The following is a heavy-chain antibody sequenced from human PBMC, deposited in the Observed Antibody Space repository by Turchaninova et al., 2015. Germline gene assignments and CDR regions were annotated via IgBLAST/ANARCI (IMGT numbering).Heavy chain of an antibody. Sequence: QLQLQESGPGLVKPSETLSPPSPVSGASISSSRYSWGWIRQPPGKGLEWIGNIYHSGSTYYNPSLKSRVTIFVDTSRNQFSLKLSSVTAADTAVYYCARLPVNDAFDIWGQGTMVTVSS. CDR2: IYHSGST. D-gene: IGHD4-11*01. J-gene: IGHJ3*02. V-gene: IGHV4-39*01. CDR3: ARLPVNDAFDI. CDR1: GASISSSRYS.